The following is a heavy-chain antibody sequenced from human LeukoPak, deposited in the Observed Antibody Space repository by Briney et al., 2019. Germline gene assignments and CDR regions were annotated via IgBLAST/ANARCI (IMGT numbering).Heavy chain of an antibody. J-gene: IGHJ3*02. CDR3: ARPHSSGYFSAAFHI. Sequence: PSETLSLTCTVSGGSISSYYWSWIRQPAGKGLEWIGRIYTSGSTNYNPSLKSRVTMSVDTSKNQFSLKLSSVTAADTAVYFCARPHSSGYFSAAFHIWGQGTMVTVSS. CDR1: GGSISSYY. D-gene: IGHD3-22*01. V-gene: IGHV4-4*07. CDR2: IYTSGST.